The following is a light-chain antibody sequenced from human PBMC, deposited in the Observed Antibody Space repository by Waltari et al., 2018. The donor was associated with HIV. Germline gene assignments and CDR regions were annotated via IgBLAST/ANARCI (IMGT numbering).Light chain of an antibody. V-gene: IGLV3-21*01. CDR1: NIESKS. J-gene: IGLJ3*02. Sequence: SYVLTQPPSVSVAPGKTASITCGRTNIESKSVHWYPRKPGQAPVLVIYDDRDRPSGIPERFSGSNAGNTATLTISRVEAGDEADYYCQVWEVSGDHPVFGGGTKLTVL. CDR3: QVWEVSGDHPV. CDR2: DDR.